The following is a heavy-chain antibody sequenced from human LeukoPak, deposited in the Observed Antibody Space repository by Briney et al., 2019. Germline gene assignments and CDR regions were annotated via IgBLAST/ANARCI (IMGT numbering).Heavy chain of an antibody. V-gene: IGHV1-3*01. J-gene: IGHJ6*01. CDR3: ARGRSFWARYGRDV. CDR1: GYTFTSYA. Sequence: ASVKVSCKASGYTFTSYAIHWVRQAPGQRLEWMGWINAGNGNTKYSQKFQGRVTITRDTSASTAYMELSSLRSEDTAVYYCARGRSFWARYGRDVGGQGTRVSVS. D-gene: IGHD3-3*01. CDR2: INAGNGNT.